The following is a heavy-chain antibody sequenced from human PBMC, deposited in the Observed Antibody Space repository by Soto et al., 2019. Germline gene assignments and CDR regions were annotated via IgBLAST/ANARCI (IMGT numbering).Heavy chain of an antibody. V-gene: IGHV3-7*01. CDR3: ARGGGWHTDN. J-gene: IGHJ4*02. D-gene: IGHD1-26*01. CDR2: IKEDGSEN. CDR1: GFSISNMW. Sequence: VQLVESGGGLVQPGGSLRLCCAASGFSISNMWRGWVRQAPGKGLEWVATIKEDGSENYYVDSVKGRFTVSRDNAKNSLYLEMNSLRVEDTAVYYCARGGGWHTDNWGQGTLVTVSS.